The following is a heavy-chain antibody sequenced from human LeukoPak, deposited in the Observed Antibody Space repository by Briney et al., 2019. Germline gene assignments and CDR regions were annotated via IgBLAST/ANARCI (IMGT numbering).Heavy chain of an antibody. CDR2: MTTNPGT. CDR1: GLTLSNYA. J-gene: IGHJ4*02. V-gene: IGHV3-23*01. Sequence: GGPLRLSCAASGLTLSNYAMSWVPQAPGKGLEWASTMTTNPGTYYADSVKGRFSISRETSKNTLYLQMNSLRGDDTAVYYCAKDVGTTSDYFDYWGQGTLVTVSS. CDR3: AKDVGTTSDYFDY. D-gene: IGHD1-26*01.